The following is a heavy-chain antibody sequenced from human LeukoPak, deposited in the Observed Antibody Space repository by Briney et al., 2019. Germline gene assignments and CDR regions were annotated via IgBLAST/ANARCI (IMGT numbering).Heavy chain of an antibody. CDR2: IFYSGST. CDR1: GGSISTSSYY. Sequence: SETLSLTCTVSGGSISTSSYYWGWVRQPPGQGLEWIGNIFYSGSTYYSPSLKSRVTISLDTSRNQFSLKLNSVTAADTAVYYCARTTEGGYTYGYFYYYYTDVWGKGTTVTISS. CDR3: ARTTEGGYTYGYFYYYYTDV. D-gene: IGHD5-18*01. V-gene: IGHV4-39*07. J-gene: IGHJ6*03.